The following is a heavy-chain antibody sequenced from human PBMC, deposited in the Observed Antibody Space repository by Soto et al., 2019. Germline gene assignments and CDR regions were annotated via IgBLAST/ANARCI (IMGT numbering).Heavy chain of an antibody. D-gene: IGHD5-12*01. J-gene: IGHJ5*02. CDR3: ARTRGQKNWFDP. CDR2: IYHSGST. V-gene: IGHV4-38-2*01. Sequence: NPSETLSLTCAVSGYSISSGYYWGWIRQPPGKGLEWIGRIYHSGSTYYNLSLKSRVTISVDTSKNQFSLKLSSVTAADTAVYYCARTRGQKNWFDPWGQGTLVTVS. CDR1: GYSISSGYY.